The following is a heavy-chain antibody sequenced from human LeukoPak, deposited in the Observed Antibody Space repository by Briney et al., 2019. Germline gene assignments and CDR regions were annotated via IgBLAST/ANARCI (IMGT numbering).Heavy chain of an antibody. D-gene: IGHD3-10*01. Sequence: GGSLRLSCAASGSTFDDYAMHWVRQAPGKGLEWVSLISWDGGSTYYADSVKGRFTISRDNSKNSLYLQMNSLRAEDTALYYCAKDFVVRGHYYYYYMDVWGKGTTVTVSS. CDR3: AKDFVVRGHYYYYYMDV. CDR2: ISWDGGST. CDR1: GSTFDDYA. V-gene: IGHV3-43D*03. J-gene: IGHJ6*03.